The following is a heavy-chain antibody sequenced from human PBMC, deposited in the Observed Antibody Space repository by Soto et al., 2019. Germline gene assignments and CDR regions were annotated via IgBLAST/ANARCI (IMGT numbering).Heavy chain of an antibody. CDR2: INPSGGST. CDR3: AREAPYSGSYYLSGMDV. Sequence: ASVKVSCKASGYTFTSYYMHWVRQAPGQGLEWMGIINPSGGSTSYAQKFQGRVTMTRDTSTSTVYMELGSLRSEDTAVYYCAREAPYSGSYYLSGMDVWGQGTTVTVSS. V-gene: IGHV1-46*01. CDR1: GYTFTSYY. D-gene: IGHD1-26*01. J-gene: IGHJ6*02.